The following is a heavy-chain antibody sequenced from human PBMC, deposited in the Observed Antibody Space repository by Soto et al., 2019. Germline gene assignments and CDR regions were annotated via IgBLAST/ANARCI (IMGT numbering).Heavy chain of an antibody. CDR1: GGTFSSYA. Sequence: QVQLVQSGAEVKKPGSSVKVSCKASGGTFSSYAISWVRQAPGQGLEWMGGIIPIFGTANYAQKFQGRVTTTADESTTTAYLELSSLRSEDTAVYYCARDLKRYDDSSGYGYYYYGMDVWGQGTTVTVSS. J-gene: IGHJ6*02. CDR3: ARDLKRYDDSSGYGYYYYGMDV. V-gene: IGHV1-69*01. D-gene: IGHD3-22*01. CDR2: IIPIFGTA.